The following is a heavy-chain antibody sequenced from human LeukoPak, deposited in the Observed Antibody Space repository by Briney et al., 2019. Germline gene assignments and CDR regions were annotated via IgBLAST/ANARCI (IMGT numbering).Heavy chain of an antibody. V-gene: IGHV3-48*04. CDR3: ARKYCSTTSCLFDN. Sequence: PGGSLRLSCVASGFTFSSYSMNWVRQAPGKGLQWVSDISSSGTTIYYADSVKGRFTISRDNAKNSLYLQMNSLRAEDTAVYYCARKYCSTTSCLFDNWGQGTLVTVSS. D-gene: IGHD2-2*01. CDR1: GFTFSSYS. J-gene: IGHJ4*02. CDR2: ISSSGTTI.